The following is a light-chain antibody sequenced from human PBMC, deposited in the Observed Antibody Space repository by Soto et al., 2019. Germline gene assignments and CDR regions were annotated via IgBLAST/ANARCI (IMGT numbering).Light chain of an antibody. J-gene: IGLJ1*01. V-gene: IGLV1-51*01. CDR1: SSNFGNKF. Sequence: QSALTQPPSLSAAPGQKVTISCSGSSSNFGNKFVSWYQQLPGTAPKLLIYDNDKRPSGIPDRFSASKSGTSATLGITGLQTGDEADYFCGTYDTSLSACVFGTGTKVTVL. CDR3: GTYDTSLSACV. CDR2: DND.